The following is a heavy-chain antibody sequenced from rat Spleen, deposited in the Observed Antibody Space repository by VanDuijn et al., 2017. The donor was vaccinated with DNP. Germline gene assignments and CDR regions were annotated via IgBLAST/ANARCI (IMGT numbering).Heavy chain of an antibody. J-gene: IGHJ2*01. CDR3: TTGDWEDYFDY. D-gene: IGHD5-1*01. CDR2: SVYEGLRA. CDR1: GFTFSDYN. V-gene: IGHV5S10*01. Sequence: EVQLVESGGGLVQPGRSLRLSCAASGFTFSDYNLAWVRQTPKKGLEWVATSVYEGLRAFYRDSVKGRFTISRDDAKRSLYLQMDSLRSEDTATYYCTTGDWEDYFDYWGQGVMVTVSS.